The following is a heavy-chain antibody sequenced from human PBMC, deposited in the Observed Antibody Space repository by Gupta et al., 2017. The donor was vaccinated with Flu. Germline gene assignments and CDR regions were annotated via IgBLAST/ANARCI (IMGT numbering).Heavy chain of an antibody. CDR1: GFTFSPYE. V-gene: IGHV3-48*03. Sequence: EVQLVESGGALVQPGGSLRLSCAASGFTFSPYEMNWVRQAPGKGLEWVSYISGSGTTKYYAESVQGRFTISRDNAKSSLFLEMNSLRAEDTAFYYCARGLSGCSGSDCFRGMGNYWGQGTLVTVSS. CDR3: ARGLSGCSGSDCFRGMGNY. J-gene: IGHJ4*02. D-gene: IGHD2-21*02. CDR2: ISGSGTTK.